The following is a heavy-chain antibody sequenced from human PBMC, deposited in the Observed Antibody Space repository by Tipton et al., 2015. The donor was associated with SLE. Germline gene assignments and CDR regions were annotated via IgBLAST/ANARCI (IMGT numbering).Heavy chain of an antibody. Sequence: SLRLSCVVSGFTFDDYAMHWVRQAPGKGLEWVSGISWNGRSTVYSDSVKGRFSISRDNAKKSLYLQMNSLRPADTALYYCARAEMTTEGSVFYFYVDVWGKGTTVTVSS. CDR2: ISWNGRST. J-gene: IGHJ6*03. CDR1: GFTFDDYA. V-gene: IGHV3-9*01. D-gene: IGHD5-24*01. CDR3: ARAEMTTEGSVFYFYVDV.